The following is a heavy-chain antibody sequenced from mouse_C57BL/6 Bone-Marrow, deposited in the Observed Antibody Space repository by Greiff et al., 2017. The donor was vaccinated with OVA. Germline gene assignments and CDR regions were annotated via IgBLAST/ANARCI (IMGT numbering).Heavy chain of an antibody. D-gene: IGHD2-4*01. V-gene: IGHV1-61*01. CDR2: IYPSDSET. CDR1: GYTFTSYW. J-gene: IGHJ2*01. Sequence: QVQLQQPGAELVRPGSSVKLSCKASGYTFTSYWMDWVKQRPGQGLEWIGNIYPSDSETHYNQKFKDKATLTVDKSSSTAYMQLSSLTSEDSAVYYCARRDYDYQYYFDYWGQGTTLTVSS. CDR3: ARRDYDYQYYFDY.